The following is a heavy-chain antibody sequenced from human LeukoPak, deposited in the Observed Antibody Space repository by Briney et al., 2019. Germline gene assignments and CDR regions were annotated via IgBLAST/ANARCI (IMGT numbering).Heavy chain of an antibody. V-gene: IGHV4-34*01. Sequence: SETLSLTCAVYGGSFSGYYWSWIRLPPGKGLEWIGEINHSGSTNYNPSLKSRVTISVDTSKNQFSLKLSSVTAADTAVYYCARRRTIFGVVNFDYWGQGTLVTVSS. J-gene: IGHJ4*02. D-gene: IGHD3-3*01. CDR3: ARRRTIFGVVNFDY. CDR2: INHSGST. CDR1: GGSFSGYY.